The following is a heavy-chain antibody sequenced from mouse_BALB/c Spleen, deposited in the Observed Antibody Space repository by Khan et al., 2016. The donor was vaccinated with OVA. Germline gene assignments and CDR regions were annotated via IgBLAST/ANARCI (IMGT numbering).Heavy chain of an antibody. J-gene: IGHJ2*01. CDR2: ISYSGVT. CDR1: GYSITSGYA. Sequence: EVQLQESGPGLVKPSQSLSLTCTVTGYSITSGYAWNWIRQFPGNKLEWMGYISYSGVTSYTPSLKSRISNTRDTSKNQFFLQLNSVTTEDTATYYCARGNYYGYYFDYWGQGTTLTVSS. CDR3: ARGNYYGYYFDY. D-gene: IGHD1-1*01. V-gene: IGHV3-2*02.